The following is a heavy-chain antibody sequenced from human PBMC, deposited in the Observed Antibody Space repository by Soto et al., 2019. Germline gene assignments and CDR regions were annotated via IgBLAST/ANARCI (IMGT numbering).Heavy chain of an antibody. Sequence: SVKVSCKASGDVFRSYGINWVRQAPGQGLEWMGGIIPISGTTNYAQKFQGRVAITADESTDTVYMELSRLRSEDTAVYFCARVRCFNGLCHTADYGMDVWGQGTTGTVSS. D-gene: IGHD2-8*01. V-gene: IGHV1-69*13. CDR2: IIPISGTT. CDR1: GDVFRSYG. CDR3: ARVRCFNGLCHTADYGMDV. J-gene: IGHJ6*02.